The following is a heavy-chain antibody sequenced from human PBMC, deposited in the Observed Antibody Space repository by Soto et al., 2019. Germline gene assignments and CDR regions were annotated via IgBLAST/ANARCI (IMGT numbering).Heavy chain of an antibody. CDR2: IYYSGST. Sequence: SSETLSLTCSVSGGSISSGGYYWSWIRQHPGKGLEWIGYIYYSGSTYYNPSLKSRVTISVDTSKNQFSLKLSSVTAADTAVYYCARARYSYGHNWFDPWGQGTLVTVSS. V-gene: IGHV4-31*03. D-gene: IGHD5-18*01. CDR1: GGSISSGGYY. J-gene: IGHJ5*02. CDR3: ARARYSYGHNWFDP.